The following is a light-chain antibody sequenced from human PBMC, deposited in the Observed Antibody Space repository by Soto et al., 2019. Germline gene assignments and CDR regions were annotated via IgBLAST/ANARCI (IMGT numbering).Light chain of an antibody. Sequence: QSVLTQPASVSGSPGQSITISCTGSTSDIGGYNYVSWYQQHPGKAPKLLIYDVGYRPSGIFDRFSGSKSGNTASLTISGLQPEDEADYYCSSYGASSTLFGGGTKLTVL. J-gene: IGLJ2*01. V-gene: IGLV2-14*03. CDR3: SSYGASSTL. CDR1: TSDIGGYNY. CDR2: DVG.